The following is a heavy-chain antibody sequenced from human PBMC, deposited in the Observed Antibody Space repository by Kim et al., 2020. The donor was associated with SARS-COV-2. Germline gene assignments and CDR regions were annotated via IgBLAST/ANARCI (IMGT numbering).Heavy chain of an antibody. CDR3: ARVRGIQYGDYMGVFHM. V-gene: IGHV5-51*01. Sequence: GESLKISCQGSGFTFSNSWIGWVRQMPGKGLEWMGMIYPGDSSDIKYSPSFQVQVTISADKSISTAYLQWSALKASDTAKYYCARVRGIQYGDYMGVFHMWGQGTMVSVSS. J-gene: IGHJ3*02. D-gene: IGHD4-17*01. CDR2: IYPGDSSDI. CDR1: GFTFSNSW.